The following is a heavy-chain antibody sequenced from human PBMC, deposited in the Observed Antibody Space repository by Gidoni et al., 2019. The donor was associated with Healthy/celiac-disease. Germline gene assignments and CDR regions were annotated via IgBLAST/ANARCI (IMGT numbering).Heavy chain of an antibody. J-gene: IGHJ4*02. D-gene: IGHD3-10*01. Sequence: EVQLVESGGGLVQPGRSLRLSCAASGFTFDYYAMHWGRQAPGKGLEWVSGISWNSGSIGYADSVKGRFTISRDNAKNSLYLQMNSLRAEDTALYYCAKDMRFGAFDYWGQGTLVTVSS. CDR2: ISWNSGSI. V-gene: IGHV3-9*01. CDR3: AKDMRFGAFDY. CDR1: GFTFDYYA.